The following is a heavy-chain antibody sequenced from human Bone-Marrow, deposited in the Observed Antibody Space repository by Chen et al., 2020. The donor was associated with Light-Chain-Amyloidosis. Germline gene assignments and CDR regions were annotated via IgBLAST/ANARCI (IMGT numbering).Heavy chain of an antibody. J-gene: IGHJ4*02. Sequence: QVQLQESGPGLVKPSQTLSLTCTVSGDSISSGPHYWTWIRQHPGRGLEWIGYIYYGGNSRYNPSLMSRVTISLDTSKNQFSLNPSSVTAADTAVYYCARGTMTSVDWSYYCDFWGQGTLVTVSS. CDR3: ARGTMTSVDWSYYCDF. D-gene: IGHD3-22*01. V-gene: IGHV4-31*03. CDR1: GDSISSGPHY. CDR2: IYYGGNS.